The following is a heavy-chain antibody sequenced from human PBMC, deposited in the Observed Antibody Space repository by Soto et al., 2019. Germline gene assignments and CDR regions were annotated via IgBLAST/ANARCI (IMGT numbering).Heavy chain of an antibody. J-gene: IGHJ4*02. CDR1: GYTNTSYA. Sequence: ASVKVSCTASGYTNTSYAMHWVRQAPGQRLEWMGWINAGNGNTKYSQKFQGRVTITRDTSASTAYMELSSLRSEDTAVYYCAKDYYDSSGYYPPALLFDYWGQGTLVTVSS. CDR2: INAGNGNT. V-gene: IGHV1-3*01. D-gene: IGHD3-22*01. CDR3: AKDYYDSSGYYPPALLFDY.